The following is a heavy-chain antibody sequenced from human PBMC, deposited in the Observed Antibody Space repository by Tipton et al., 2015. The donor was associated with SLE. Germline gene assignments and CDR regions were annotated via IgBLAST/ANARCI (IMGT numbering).Heavy chain of an antibody. CDR2: VCNSVGT. J-gene: IGHJ6*02. CDR3: ARQRLRLLSPLDA. Sequence: TLSLTCTVSGASVSSFCWNWIRQSPGKGLEWIACVCNSVGTNYDPSLKSRGTISVDTSKNHFSLELTSVTAADTAVYYCARQRLRLLSPLDAWGQGTTVTVS. CDR1: GASVSSFC. D-gene: IGHD3-10*01. V-gene: IGHV4-59*08.